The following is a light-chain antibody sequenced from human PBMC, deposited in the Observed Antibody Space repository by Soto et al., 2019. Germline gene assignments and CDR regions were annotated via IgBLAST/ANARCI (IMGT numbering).Light chain of an antibody. Sequence: DIQMTQSPSTLSASVGDRVTITCRASQSISNWLAWYQQKPGTAPKLLIYDASSLESGVPSRFSGSGSGTEFTLTISSLQPDDFATYYCQRQQYNSFLFTFGPGTKVDFK. CDR3: QRQQYNSFLFT. V-gene: IGKV1-5*01. CDR2: DAS. J-gene: IGKJ3*01. CDR1: QSISNW.